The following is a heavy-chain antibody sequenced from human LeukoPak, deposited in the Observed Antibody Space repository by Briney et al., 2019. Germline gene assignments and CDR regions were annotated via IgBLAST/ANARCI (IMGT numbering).Heavy chain of an antibody. CDR1: GGSTSSGSYY. CDR2: IYTSGST. J-gene: IGHJ4*02. V-gene: IGHV4-61*02. D-gene: IGHD1-1*01. CDR3: ASEGTTFSSFDY. Sequence: SETLSLTCTVSGGSTSSGSYYWSWIRQPAGKGLEWIGRIYTSGSTNYNPSLKSRVTISVDTSKNQFSLKLNSVIATDTAVYYCASEGTTFSSFDYWGQGTLVTVSS.